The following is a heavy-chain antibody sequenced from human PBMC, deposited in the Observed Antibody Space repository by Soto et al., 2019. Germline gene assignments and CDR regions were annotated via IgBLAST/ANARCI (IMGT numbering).Heavy chain of an antibody. D-gene: IGHD2-2*01. V-gene: IGHV4-59*01. CDR1: GGSISSYY. J-gene: IGHJ4*02. CDR3: ARTPRERYCSSTSCYPPTYYFDY. Sequence: LSLTCTVSGGSISSYYWSWIRQPPGKGLEWIGYIYYSGSTNYNPSLKSRVTISVDTSKNQFSLKLSSVTAADTAVYYCARTPRERYCSSTSCYPPTYYFDYWGQGTLVTVSS. CDR2: IYYSGST.